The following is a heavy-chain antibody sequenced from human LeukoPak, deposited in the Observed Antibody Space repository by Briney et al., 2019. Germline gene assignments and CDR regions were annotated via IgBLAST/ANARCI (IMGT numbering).Heavy chain of an antibody. D-gene: IGHD3-22*01. V-gene: IGHV4-34*01. Sequence: PSETLSLTCAVYGGSFSGYYWSWIRQPPGKGLEWIGEINHSGSTNYNPSLKSRVTISVDTSKNQFSLKLSSVTAADTAVYYCARVMAYRPYQYYYDSGGYYKFDYWGQGTLVTVSS. J-gene: IGHJ4*02. CDR3: ARVMAYRPYQYYYDSGGYYKFDY. CDR2: INHSGST. CDR1: GGSFSGYY.